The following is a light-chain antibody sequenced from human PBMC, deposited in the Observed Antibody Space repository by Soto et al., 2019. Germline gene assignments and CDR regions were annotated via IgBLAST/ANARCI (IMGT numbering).Light chain of an antibody. CDR2: DAS. Sequence: DIQMTQSPSTLSASVGYRVTITCRASQTVNTWLAWYQQKPGKAPKVLIFDASSLQSGVPSRFSGSGSGTDFTLTISSLQPEDFATYYCQQSYSTLITFGQGTRREIK. CDR1: QTVNTW. J-gene: IGKJ5*01. CDR3: QQSYSTLIT. V-gene: IGKV1-39*01.